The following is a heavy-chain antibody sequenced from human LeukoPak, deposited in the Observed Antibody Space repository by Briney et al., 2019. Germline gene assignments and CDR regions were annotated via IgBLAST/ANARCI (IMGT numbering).Heavy chain of an antibody. CDR2: ISSSGDSL. CDR3: AREVVIVPDYLYYGLDV. V-gene: IGHV3-11*01. CDR1: GFTFSDYF. Sequence: GGSLRLCCAASGFTFSDYFMTWSRQAPWNGMEWVSFISSSGDSLYYADSVRGRFTISRDNAKNSLYLQMNSLRAEDTAVYYCAREVVIVPDYLYYGLDVWGQGTTVTVSS. D-gene: IGHD2/OR15-2a*01. J-gene: IGHJ6*02.